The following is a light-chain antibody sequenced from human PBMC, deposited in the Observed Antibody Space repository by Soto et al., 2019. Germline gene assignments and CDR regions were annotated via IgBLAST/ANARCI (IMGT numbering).Light chain of an antibody. CDR1: QSISSW. CDR3: QQFNNYPWT. CDR2: KAS. J-gene: IGKJ1*01. V-gene: IGKV1-5*03. Sequence: EIQVSQGPSSPSASLRNKITITCRASQSISSWLAWYQQKPGKAPKLLIYKASSLESGVPSRFSGSGSGTEFTLTISSLQPDDFATYYCQQFNNYPWTLGQGTKVDIK.